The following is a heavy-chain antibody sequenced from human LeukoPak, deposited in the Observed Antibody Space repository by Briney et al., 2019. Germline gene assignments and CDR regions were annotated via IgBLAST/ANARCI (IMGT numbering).Heavy chain of an antibody. V-gene: IGHV1-18*01. CDR2: ISGYNGNT. CDR3: ARVDRIPVTGLWFGVPYNWFDP. CDR1: GYTFTSYH. D-gene: IGHD3-10*01. J-gene: IGHJ5*02. Sequence: ASVKVSCKASGYTFTSYHITWVRQAPGQGLEWMGWISGYNGNTNYAQKFQGRVTMTRDTSISTAYMELSRLRSDDTAVYYCARVDRIPVTGLWFGVPYNWFDPWGQGTLVTVSS.